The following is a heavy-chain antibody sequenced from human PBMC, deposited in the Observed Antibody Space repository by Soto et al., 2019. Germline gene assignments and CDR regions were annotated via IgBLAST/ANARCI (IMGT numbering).Heavy chain of an antibody. Sequence: GGSLRLSCAASGFTFSSYEMNWVRQAPGKGLEWVSYMSSSGSTIYYADSVKGRFTISRDNAKNSLYLQMNSLRAEDTAVYYCARDPIPRYCSSTSCYIYWGQGTLVTVSS. CDR3: ARDPIPRYCSSTSCYIY. CDR1: GFTFSSYE. D-gene: IGHD2-2*02. V-gene: IGHV3-48*03. J-gene: IGHJ4*02. CDR2: MSSSGSTI.